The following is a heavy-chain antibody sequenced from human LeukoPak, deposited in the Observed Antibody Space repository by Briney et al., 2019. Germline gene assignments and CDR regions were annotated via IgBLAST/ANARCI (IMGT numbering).Heavy chain of an antibody. D-gene: IGHD7-27*01. CDR3: ARARHIDWGFHDAFDI. Sequence: GGSLRLSCAASGFTFSSYAMSWVRQAPGKGLEWVAFIRYDGSNKYYADSVKGRFTISRDNSKNTLYLQMNSLRAEDTAVYYCARARHIDWGFHDAFDIWGQGTMVTVSS. CDR2: IRYDGSNK. CDR1: GFTFSSYA. V-gene: IGHV3-30*02. J-gene: IGHJ3*02.